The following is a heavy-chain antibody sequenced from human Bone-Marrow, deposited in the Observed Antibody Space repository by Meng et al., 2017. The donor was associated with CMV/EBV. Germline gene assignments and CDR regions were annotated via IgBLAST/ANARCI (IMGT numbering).Heavy chain of an antibody. J-gene: IGHJ6*02. Sequence: ASVKVSCKASGYTFTGYYMHWVRQAPGQGLEWMGWINPNSGGTNYAQKFQGRGTMTRDTSISTAYMEPSRLRSDDTAVYYCARARMITFGGVIVTPMDVWGQGTTVTVSS. CDR3: ARARMITFGGVIVTPMDV. CDR2: INPNSGGT. D-gene: IGHD3-16*02. CDR1: GYTFTGYY. V-gene: IGHV1-2*02.